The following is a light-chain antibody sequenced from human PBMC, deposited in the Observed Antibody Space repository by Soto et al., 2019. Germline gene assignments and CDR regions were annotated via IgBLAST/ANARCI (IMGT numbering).Light chain of an antibody. J-gene: IGKJ2*01. V-gene: IGKV3-20*01. CDR3: QQYGSSPYA. Sequence: EIVLTQSPGTLSLSPGERVTLSCRASQSVSSSYLAWYQHHPGQGPRLLLYGXXRRATGIPDRXSGSGYGXDXXXXXXXXXPXDFEVYYCQQYGSSPYAFGQGTKLEIK. CDR2: GXX. CDR1: QSVSSSY.